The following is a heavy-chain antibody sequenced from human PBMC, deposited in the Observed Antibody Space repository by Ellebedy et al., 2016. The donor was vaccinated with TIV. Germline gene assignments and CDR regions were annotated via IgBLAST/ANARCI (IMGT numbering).Heavy chain of an antibody. Sequence: MPSETLSLTCTVSGDSISDYYWSWIRQPAGKGPEWIGRIYSPASTDYNPSLKSRVTMSADTSNNQFSLRLTSMTAADTAVYYCARDRLTYGSGNRPNYYGLDVWGQGTTVTVSS. CDR2: IYSPAST. D-gene: IGHD3-10*01. CDR3: ARDRLTYGSGNRPNYYGLDV. V-gene: IGHV4-4*07. J-gene: IGHJ6*02. CDR1: GDSISDYY.